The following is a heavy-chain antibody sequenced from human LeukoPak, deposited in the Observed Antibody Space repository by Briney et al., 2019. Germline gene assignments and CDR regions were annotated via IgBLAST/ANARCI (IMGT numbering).Heavy chain of an antibody. Sequence: PSETLSLTCTVSGGSISSSSYYWGWIRQPPGKGLEWIGSIYYSGSTYYNPSPKSRVTISVDTSKNQFSLKLSSVTAADTAVYYCVGYYYDSSGYDYWGQGTLVTVSS. CDR3: VGYYYDSSGYDY. CDR1: GGSISSSSYY. V-gene: IGHV4-39*07. CDR2: IYYSGST. D-gene: IGHD3-22*01. J-gene: IGHJ4*02.